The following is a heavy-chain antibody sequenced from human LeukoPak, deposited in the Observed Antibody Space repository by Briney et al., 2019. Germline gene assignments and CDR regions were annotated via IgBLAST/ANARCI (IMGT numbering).Heavy chain of an antibody. V-gene: IGHV3-30*18. CDR1: GFTFSSYG. D-gene: IGHD6-19*01. Sequence: GGSLILSCAASGFTFSSYGMHWVRQAPGKGLEWVAVISYDGSNKYYADSVKGRFTISRDNSKNTLYLQMNSLRAEDTAVYYCAKDYQWLVRSPDYYFDYWGQGTLVTVSS. J-gene: IGHJ4*02. CDR3: AKDYQWLVRSPDYYFDY. CDR2: ISYDGSNK.